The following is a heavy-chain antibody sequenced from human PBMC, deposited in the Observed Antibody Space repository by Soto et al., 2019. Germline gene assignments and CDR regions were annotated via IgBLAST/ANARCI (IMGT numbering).Heavy chain of an antibody. CDR3: ARGGFWSGHNWFDP. CDR2: IYYSGST. V-gene: IGHV4-59*01. CDR1: CGSSSIYY. D-gene: IGHD3-3*01. J-gene: IGHJ5*02. Sequence: RXLTFTVSCGSSSIYYWSWIRQPPGKGLEWIGYIYYSGSTNYNPSLKSRVTISVDTSKNQFSLKLSSVTAADTAVYYCARGGFWSGHNWFDPWGQGTLVTVSS.